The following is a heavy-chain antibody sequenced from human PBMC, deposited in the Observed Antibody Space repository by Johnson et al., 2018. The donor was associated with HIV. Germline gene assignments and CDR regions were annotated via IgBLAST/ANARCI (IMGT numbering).Heavy chain of an antibody. J-gene: IGHJ3*02. D-gene: IGHD4-17*01. V-gene: IGHV3-53*01. CDR3: ARGGLGDYVVAFDI. CDR2: FYSGGST. Sequence: VQLVESGGGLIQPGGSLRLSCVASGFTVSSNYMSWVRQAPGKGLEWVSVFYSGGSTYYADSVKGRFTISRDNSKNTLYLQMNSLRAEDTAVYYCARGGLGDYVVAFDIWGQGTMVTVSS. CDR1: GFTVSSNY.